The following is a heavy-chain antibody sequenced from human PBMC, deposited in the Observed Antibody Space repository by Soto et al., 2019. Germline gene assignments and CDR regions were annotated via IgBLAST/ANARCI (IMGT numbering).Heavy chain of an antibody. D-gene: IGHD2-2*01. J-gene: IGHJ4*02. CDR3: ARDEAGGNVVVPAAMDY. CDR2: IIPIFGTA. Sequence: GASVKVSCKASGGTFSSCSISWGRQAPGQGLEWMGGIIPIFGTANYAQKFQGRVTITADESTSTAYMELSSLRSEDTAVYYCARDEAGGNVVVPAAMDYWGQGTLVTVSS. V-gene: IGHV1-69*13. CDR1: GGTFSSCS.